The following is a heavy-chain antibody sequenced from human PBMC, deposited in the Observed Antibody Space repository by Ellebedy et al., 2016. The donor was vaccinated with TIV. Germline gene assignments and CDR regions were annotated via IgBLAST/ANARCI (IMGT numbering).Heavy chain of an antibody. D-gene: IGHD6-19*01. CDR3: ARVDQWQGFDP. V-gene: IGHV1-69*04. CDR1: GGTFRSYV. Sequence: SVKVSXXASGGTFRSYVLSWVRQAPGQGLEWMGRIIPILGTPNYAQKFQGRVTIIADTSTSTVYMELSSLRFDDTANYYCARVDQWQGFDPWGQGTLVTVSS. CDR2: IIPILGTP. J-gene: IGHJ5*02.